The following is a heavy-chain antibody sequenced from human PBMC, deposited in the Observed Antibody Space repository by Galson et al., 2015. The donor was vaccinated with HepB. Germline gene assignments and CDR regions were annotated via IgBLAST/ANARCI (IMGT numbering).Heavy chain of an antibody. V-gene: IGHV3-30*04. J-gene: IGHJ6*02. CDR2: ISYDGSNK. D-gene: IGHD2-15*01. CDR3: ARDRAVVAAIVNYYYGMDV. CDR1: GFTFSSYA. Sequence: SLRLSCAASGFTFSSYAMHWVRQAPGKGLEWVAVISYDGSNKYYADSVKGRFTISRDNSKNTLYLQMNSLRAEDTAVYYCARDRAVVAAIVNYYYGMDVWGQGTTVTVSS.